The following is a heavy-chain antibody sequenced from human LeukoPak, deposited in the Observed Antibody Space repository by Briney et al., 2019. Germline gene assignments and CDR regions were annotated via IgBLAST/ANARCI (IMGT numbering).Heavy chain of an antibody. CDR2: ISSSSSTI. CDR3: ARALYPASNDAFDI. CDR1: GFTFSSYS. V-gene: IGHV3-48*01. D-gene: IGHD3-16*01. Sequence: GGSLRLSCAASGFTFSSYSMNWVRQAPGKGLQWVSYISSSSSTIYYADSVKGRFTISRDNAKNSLYLQMNSLRAEDTAVYYCARALYPASNDAFDIWGQGTMVTVSS. J-gene: IGHJ3*02.